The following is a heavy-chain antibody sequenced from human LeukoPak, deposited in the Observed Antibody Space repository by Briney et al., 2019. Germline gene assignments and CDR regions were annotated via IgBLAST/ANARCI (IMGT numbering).Heavy chain of an antibody. Sequence: PSETLSLTCTVYGVSFSGYYWSWIRQPPGKGLEWIGEINHNGNTNYNPSLKSRVTISVDTSKNQFSLKVSSVTAADSAVYYCARWPRERNRITVTNYYYYMGVWGRGTTVTVSS. CDR1: GVSFSGYY. V-gene: IGHV4-34*01. D-gene: IGHD4-11*01. CDR2: INHNGNT. J-gene: IGHJ6*03. CDR3: ARWPRERNRITVTNYYYYMGV.